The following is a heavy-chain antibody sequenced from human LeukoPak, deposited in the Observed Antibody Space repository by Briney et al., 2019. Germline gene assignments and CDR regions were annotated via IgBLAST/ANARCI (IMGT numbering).Heavy chain of an antibody. J-gene: IGHJ6*02. CDR1: GGSFSGYY. CDR3: ARYETTSYYYYGMDV. CDR2: INHSGST. Sequence: SETLSLTCAVYGGSFSGYYWSWIRQPPGKGLEWIGEINHSGSTNHNPSLKSRVTISVDTSKNQFSLKLSSVTAADTAVYYCARYETTSYYYYGMDVWGQGTTVTVSS. D-gene: IGHD1-7*01. V-gene: IGHV4-34*01.